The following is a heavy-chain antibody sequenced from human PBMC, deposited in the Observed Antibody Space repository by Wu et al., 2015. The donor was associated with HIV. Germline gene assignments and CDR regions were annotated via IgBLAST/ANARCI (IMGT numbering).Heavy chain of an antibody. CDR2: ISTYNGDT. D-gene: IGHD2-21*02. V-gene: IGHV1-18*01. CDR3: ARTVTGHDYFDF. J-gene: IGHJ4*02. Sequence: QVQVXAGLEREVKKPGASVKVSCKTSGYRFTSYGISWVRQAPGQGLEWVGWISTYNGDTNYAQKFQGRITMATATSTSTAYMELRSLKSDDTAIYFCARTVTGHDYFDFWGQGSLVTVSS. CDR1: GYRFTSYG.